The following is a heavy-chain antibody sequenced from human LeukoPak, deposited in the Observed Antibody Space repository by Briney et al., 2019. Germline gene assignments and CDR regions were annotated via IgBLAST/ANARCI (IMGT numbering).Heavy chain of an antibody. J-gene: IGHJ4*02. D-gene: IGHD6-25*01. V-gene: IGHV4-34*01. CDR1: GGSFSGYY. Sequence: PSETLSLTCAVYGGSFSGYYWSWIRQPPGKGLEWIGEINHSGSTNYNPSLKSRVTISVDTSKNQFSLKLSSVTATGTAVYYCARVPYGSVRRPADYWGQGTLVTVSS. CDR3: ARVPYGSVRRPADY. CDR2: INHSGST.